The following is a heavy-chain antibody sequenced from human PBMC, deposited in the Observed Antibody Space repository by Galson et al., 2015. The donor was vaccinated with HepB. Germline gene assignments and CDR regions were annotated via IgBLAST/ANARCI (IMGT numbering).Heavy chain of an antibody. Sequence: TLSLTCTVSGGSISSGGYYWSWIRQHPGKGLEWIGYIYYSGSTYYNPSLKSRVTISVDTSKNQFSLKLSSVTAADTAVYYCARGTSGSYYRHYYFDYWGQGTLVTVSS. CDR1: GGSISSGGYY. D-gene: IGHD1-26*01. V-gene: IGHV4-31*03. CDR2: IYYSGST. CDR3: ARGTSGSYYRHYYFDY. J-gene: IGHJ4*02.